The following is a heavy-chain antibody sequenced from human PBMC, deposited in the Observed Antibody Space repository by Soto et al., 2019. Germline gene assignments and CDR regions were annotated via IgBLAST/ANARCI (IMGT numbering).Heavy chain of an antibody. Sequence: QVQLQESGPGLVKPSGTLSLTCAVSGGSISSSNWWSWVRQPPGKGLEWIGEIYHSGTTNYNPSLKRRVTMSVDKSKNQFSLKVTSVTAADTAVYYCARGGSGHPYYSDNWGQGTLGTVSS. D-gene: IGHD3-3*01. V-gene: IGHV4-4*02. CDR2: IYHSGTT. CDR1: GGSISSSNW. J-gene: IGHJ4*02. CDR3: ARGGSGHPYYSDN.